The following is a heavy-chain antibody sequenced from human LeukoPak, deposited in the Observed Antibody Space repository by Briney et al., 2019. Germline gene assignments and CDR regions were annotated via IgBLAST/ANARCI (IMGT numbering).Heavy chain of an antibody. CDR3: VKESGFMVAPNSAFDI. V-gene: IGHV3-64D*06. CDR2: TSRNGGST. D-gene: IGHD4/OR15-4a*01. J-gene: IGHJ3*02. Sequence: QPGGSLRLSCSASGFTFNSYPVHWVRQAPGKGLEYVSGTSRNGGSTYYADSVKGRFTISRDNSKNTLYLQMSSLRAEDTAVYYCVKESGFMVAPNSAFDIWGQGTMVTVSS. CDR1: GFTFNSYP.